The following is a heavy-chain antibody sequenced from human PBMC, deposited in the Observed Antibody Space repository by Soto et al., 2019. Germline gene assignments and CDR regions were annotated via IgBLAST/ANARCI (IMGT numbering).Heavy chain of an antibody. Sequence: EVQLVESGGGLVQPGGSLRLSCAASGFTFSSYWMSWVRQAPGKGLEWVANIKQDGSEKYYVDSVKGRFTISRDNAKNALYLRMNSLRAEDTVVYYCARDETLDYIWGRLYWRSDTDAFDIWGQGTMVTVSS. D-gene: IGHD3-16*01. J-gene: IGHJ3*02. CDR2: IKQDGSEK. CDR1: GFTFSSYW. V-gene: IGHV3-7*01. CDR3: ARDETLDYIWGRLYWRSDTDAFDI.